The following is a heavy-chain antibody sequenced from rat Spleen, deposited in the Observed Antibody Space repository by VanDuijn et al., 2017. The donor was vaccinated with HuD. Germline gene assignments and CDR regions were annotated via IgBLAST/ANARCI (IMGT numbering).Heavy chain of an antibody. CDR2: ISTGGGNT. Sequence: EVQLAESGGGLVQPGRSLKLSCAVSGFTFSNYYMAWVRQAPTKGLEWVASISTGGGNTYYRDSVKGRFTISRDNAKNTQYLQMDSLRSEDTATYYCARHGAIAAISTPLFAYWGQGTLVTVSS. CDR1: GFTFSNYY. CDR3: ARHGAIAAISTPLFAY. D-gene: IGHD1-2*01. J-gene: IGHJ3*01. V-gene: IGHV5S13*01.